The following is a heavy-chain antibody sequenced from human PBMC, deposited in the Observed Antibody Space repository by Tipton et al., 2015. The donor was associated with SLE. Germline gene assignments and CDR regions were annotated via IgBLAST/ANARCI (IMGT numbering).Heavy chain of an antibody. CDR2: INQNGDET. D-gene: IGHD1-26*01. V-gene: IGHV3-7*01. Sequence: SLRLSCAASGFNFRGYWMTWVRQAPGKGPEWLADINQNGDETRYVDSVRGRFAVSRDNAGKSLYLEMNSLRAEDTALYYCARHGVEPGRELLLPPYMDVWGKGTTVTVSS. CDR3: ARHGVEPGRELLLPPYMDV. J-gene: IGHJ6*03. CDR1: GFNFRGYW.